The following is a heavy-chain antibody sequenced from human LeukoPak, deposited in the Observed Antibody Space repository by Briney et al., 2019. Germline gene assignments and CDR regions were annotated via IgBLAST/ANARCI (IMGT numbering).Heavy chain of an antibody. CDR3: ARGHTGQNWFDP. CDR1: GASISSGNYY. CDR2: IHVTGRT. V-gene: IGHV4-61*02. Sequence: SQTLSLTCTVSGASISSGNYYWSWTRQTAGKGLEWIGRIHVTGRTDYNPSLKSRVTVSLDTAKNQYSLQLSSVSAADTAIYYCARGHTGQNWFDPWGQGTLVTVSS. J-gene: IGHJ5*02. D-gene: IGHD2-8*02.